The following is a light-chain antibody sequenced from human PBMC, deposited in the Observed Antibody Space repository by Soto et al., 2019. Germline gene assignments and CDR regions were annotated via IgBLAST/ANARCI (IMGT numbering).Light chain of an antibody. CDR1: QSVSSSY. CDR2: GAS. Sequence: EIVLTQSPGTLSLSPGERATLSCRASQSVSSSYLAWYQQKPGQAPRLLIYGASSRATGIPDRFSGGGSGTDFTLTISRLEPEDFAVYYCQHYGSSQTFGQGPKVEIK. CDR3: QHYGSSQT. V-gene: IGKV3-20*01. J-gene: IGKJ1*01.